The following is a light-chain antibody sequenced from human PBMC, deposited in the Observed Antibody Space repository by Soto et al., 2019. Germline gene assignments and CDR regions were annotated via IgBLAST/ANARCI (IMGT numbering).Light chain of an antibody. CDR3: SSYTSTSTLV. CDR2: EVS. CDR1: SSDVGAYNY. Sequence: QSALTQPASVSGSPGQSITISCTGTSSDVGAYNYVSWFQQHPGKAPKLMIYEVSNRPSGISSRSSGSKSGNTASLTISGLQAEDDADYYCSSYTSTSTLVFGGGTKVTVL. V-gene: IGLV2-14*01. J-gene: IGLJ2*01.